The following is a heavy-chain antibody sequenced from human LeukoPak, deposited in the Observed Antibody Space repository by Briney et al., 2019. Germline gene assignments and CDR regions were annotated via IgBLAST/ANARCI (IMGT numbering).Heavy chain of an antibody. J-gene: IGHJ3*02. D-gene: IGHD3-10*01. V-gene: IGHV3-53*01. Sequence: GGSLRLSCAASGFTVSSNYMSWVRQAPGKGLEWVSVIYSGGSTYYADSVKGRFTISRDNSKNTLYLQMNSLRAEDTAVYYCGRENRGAFDIWGQGTMVAVSS. CDR3: GRENRGAFDI. CDR1: GFTVSSNY. CDR2: IYSGGST.